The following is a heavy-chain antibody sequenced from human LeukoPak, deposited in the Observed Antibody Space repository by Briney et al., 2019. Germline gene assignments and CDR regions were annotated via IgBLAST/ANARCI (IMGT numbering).Heavy chain of an antibody. D-gene: IGHD4-23*01. CDR2: ISSSGSTI. V-gene: IGHV3-11*01. CDR1: GFTFSDYY. Sequence: GGSLRLSCAASGFTFSDYYMSWIRQAPGKGLEWASYISSSGSTIYYADSVKGRFTISRDNAKNSLYLQMNSLRAEDTAVYYCARVGKGDYGGNGYYYYGMDVWGQGTTVTVSS. CDR3: ARVGKGDYGGNGYYYYGMDV. J-gene: IGHJ6*02.